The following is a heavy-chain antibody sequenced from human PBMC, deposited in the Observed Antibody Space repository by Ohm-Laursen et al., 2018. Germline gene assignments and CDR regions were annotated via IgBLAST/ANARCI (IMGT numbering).Heavy chain of an antibody. D-gene: IGHD3-9*01. CDR1: GFTFSDCG. CDR2: FSYDGSDK. CDR3: VKESSTGYYRTADY. V-gene: IGHV3-30*18. Sequence: SLRLSCSASGFTFSDCGMYWVRQTPGKGLEWVAVFSYDGSDKHYADSVKGRFTISRDNSKNTLDLQMNSLRPEDTAVYYCVKESSTGYYRTADYWGQGTLVTVSS. J-gene: IGHJ4*02.